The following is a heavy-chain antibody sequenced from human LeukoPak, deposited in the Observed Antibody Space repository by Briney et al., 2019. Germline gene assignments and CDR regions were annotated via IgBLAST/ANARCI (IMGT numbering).Heavy chain of an antibody. D-gene: IGHD2-15*01. Sequence: KPSETLSLTCTVSGGSISSYYWSWIRQPPGKGLEWIGYIYYSGSTNYNPSLKSRVTISVDTSKNQFSLKLSSVTAADTAVYYCARDLGYCSGGSCLPGYWGQGTLVTVSS. CDR1: GGSISSYY. J-gene: IGHJ4*02. CDR2: IYYSGST. CDR3: ARDLGYCSGGSCLPGY. V-gene: IGHV4-59*01.